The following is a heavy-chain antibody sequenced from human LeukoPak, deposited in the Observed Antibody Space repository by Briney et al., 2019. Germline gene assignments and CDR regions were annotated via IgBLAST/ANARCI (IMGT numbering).Heavy chain of an antibody. CDR2: IYYNGNT. V-gene: IGHV4-59*01. CDR1: GGSISSSY. J-gene: IGHJ5*02. Sequence: SETLSLTCTVSGGSISSSYWSWIRQPPGKGLEWIWYIYYNGNTKYNPTLKSRVTISVDTSRNQLSLRLNSMTAADTAVYYCARGDNWFDPWGQGTLVTVSS. CDR3: ARGDNWFDP.